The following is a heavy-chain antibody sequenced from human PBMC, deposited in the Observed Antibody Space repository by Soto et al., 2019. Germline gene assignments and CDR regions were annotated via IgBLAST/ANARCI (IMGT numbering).Heavy chain of an antibody. V-gene: IGHV5-51*01. Sequence: PGESLKIPCKGSGYSFTSYWIGWVRQMPGKGLEWMGIIYPGDSDTRYSPSFQGQVTISADKSISTAYLQWSSLKASDTAMYYCARHAPESGYSSYRKDSVGASPGWFDPWGQGTLVTVSS. CDR1: GYSFTSYW. J-gene: IGHJ5*02. D-gene: IGHD6-13*01. CDR3: ARHAPESGYSSYRKDSVGASPGWFDP. CDR2: IYPGDSDT.